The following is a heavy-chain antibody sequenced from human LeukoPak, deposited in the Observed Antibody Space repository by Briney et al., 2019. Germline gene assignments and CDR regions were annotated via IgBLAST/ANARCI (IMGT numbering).Heavy chain of an antibody. CDR2: IKYDGSEN. V-gene: IGHV3-7*01. CDR3: AKYHYGSGTSLGY. Sequence: PGGSLRLSCAASGFTFSSYWMSWVRQAPGKGLEWVANIKYDGSENYYVDSVKGRFTISRDNAKKSLSLQMNSLRAEDTAVYYCAKYHYGSGTSLGYWGQGTLVTVSS. J-gene: IGHJ4*02. CDR1: GFTFSSYW. D-gene: IGHD3-10*01.